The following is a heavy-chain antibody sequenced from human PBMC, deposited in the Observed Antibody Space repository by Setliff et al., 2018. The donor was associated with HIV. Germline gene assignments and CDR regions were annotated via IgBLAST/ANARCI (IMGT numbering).Heavy chain of an antibody. Sequence: GGSLRLSCAASGFTFSSYAMSWVRQAPGKGLEWVSAISGSGGSTYYADSVKGRFTISRDNFRNTLSLQMNSLTAEDSAIYYCAKVDDGQCNTFNCRDFDYWGRGTLVTVSS. CDR1: GFTFSSYA. J-gene: IGHJ4*02. CDR3: AKVDDGQCNTFNCRDFDY. CDR2: ISGSGGST. D-gene: IGHD1-1*01. V-gene: IGHV3-23*01.